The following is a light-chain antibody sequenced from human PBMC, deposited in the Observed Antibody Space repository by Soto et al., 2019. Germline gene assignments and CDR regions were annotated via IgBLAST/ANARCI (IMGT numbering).Light chain of an antibody. CDR3: QQYNDWVT. CDR1: QCVGSN. Sequence: ETVMTQSPDILSVSPGEGATLSCRASQCVGSNLAWYQQKPGQAPRLLIYGASTRATGIPVRFSGSGSGTEFTLTISSLQSEDFAVEYCQQYNDWVTFGGGTKV. J-gene: IGKJ4*01. CDR2: GAS. V-gene: IGKV3D-15*01.